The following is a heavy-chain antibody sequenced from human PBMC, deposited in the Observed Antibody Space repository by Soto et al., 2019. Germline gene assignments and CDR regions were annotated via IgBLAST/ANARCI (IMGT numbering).Heavy chain of an antibody. J-gene: IGHJ6*02. CDR1: GGSINGGRYY. V-gene: IGHV4-31*03. CDR3: ARDRGFGMDA. CDR2: IYESGTT. Sequence: QVPLQESGPGLVKPSQTLSLTCTVSGGSINGGRYYWNWIRQHPGKGLGWIGYIYESGTTDYNPSNKGRVIISEDTSKNQFSLRLSSVTAADTAIYYCARDRGFGMDAWGQGTMVIVSS.